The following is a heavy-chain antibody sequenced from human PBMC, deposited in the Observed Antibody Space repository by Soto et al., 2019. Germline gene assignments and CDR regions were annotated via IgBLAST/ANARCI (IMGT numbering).Heavy chain of an antibody. CDR3: AKDGMEASAGFYYFDS. J-gene: IGHJ4*02. CDR2: ISSSGGST. CDR1: GFTFSSYA. D-gene: IGHD6-13*01. V-gene: IGHV3-23*01. Sequence: GGSLRLSCAASGFTFSSYAMSWVRQTPGKGLEWVSAISSSGGSTYYADSVKGRFTISRDNSKDTLYLQMNSLRAEDTAVFYCAKDGMEASAGFYYFDSWGQGTLVTVSS.